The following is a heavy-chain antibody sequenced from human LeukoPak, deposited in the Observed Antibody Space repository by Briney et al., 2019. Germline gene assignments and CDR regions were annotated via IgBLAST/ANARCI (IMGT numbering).Heavy chain of an antibody. Sequence: SETLSLTRTVSGGSISSYYWSWIRQPPGKGLEWIGYIYYSGSTNYNPSLKSRVTISVDTSKNQFSLKLSSVTAADTAVYYCAGEYYYGSGSPMDVWGKGTTVTISS. CDR3: AGEYYYGSGSPMDV. CDR1: GGSISSYY. J-gene: IGHJ6*04. CDR2: IYYSGST. V-gene: IGHV4-59*12. D-gene: IGHD3-10*01.